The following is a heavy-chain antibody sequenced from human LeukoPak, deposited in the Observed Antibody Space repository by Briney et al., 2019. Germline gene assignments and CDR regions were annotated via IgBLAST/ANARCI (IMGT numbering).Heavy chain of an antibody. Sequence: GGSLRLSCVGSGFTSIAYALTWARQAPGKGLEWISGISGGGVTTYCADSVKGRFTISRDNSKNTLYLQMNSLRADDTAIYYCARNQQLGGHSYYYYGMDVWGQGTTVTVSS. J-gene: IGHJ6*02. V-gene: IGHV3-23*01. CDR1: GFTSIAYA. CDR3: ARNQQLGGHSYYYYGMDV. CDR2: ISGGGVTT. D-gene: IGHD3-16*01.